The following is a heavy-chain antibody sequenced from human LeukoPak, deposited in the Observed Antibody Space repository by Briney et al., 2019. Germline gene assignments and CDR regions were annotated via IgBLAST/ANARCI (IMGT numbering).Heavy chain of an antibody. CDR3: ARRYCSDGSCYSVDY. J-gene: IGHJ4*02. Sequence: GGSLRLXCAASGFTFSSYWMSWVRQAPGKGLEWVANINKDGSEKYYVDSVKGRFTISRDNAKNSLYLQMNSLRAEDTAVYYCARRYCSDGSCYSVDYWGQGTLVTVSS. V-gene: IGHV3-7*01. D-gene: IGHD2-15*01. CDR2: INKDGSEK. CDR1: GFTFSSYW.